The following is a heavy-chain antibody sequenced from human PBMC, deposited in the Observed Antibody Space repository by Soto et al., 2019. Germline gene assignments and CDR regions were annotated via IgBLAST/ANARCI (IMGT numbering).Heavy chain of an antibody. J-gene: IGHJ3*01. CDR1: RGPFGSSA. D-gene: IGHD3-16*01. CDR3: ARLRRDWGDAFDL. CDR2: IIPVFDKA. V-gene: IGHV1-69*01. Sequence: QVQLVQSGADVKKPGSSVKVSCKTSRGPFGSSAISWVRQAPAQGLEWMGEIIPVFDKANYAQNFQGRLTITADEPTGTVFMQLSSLRSEDTAVYFCARLRRDWGDAFDLWGLGTFVTVSS.